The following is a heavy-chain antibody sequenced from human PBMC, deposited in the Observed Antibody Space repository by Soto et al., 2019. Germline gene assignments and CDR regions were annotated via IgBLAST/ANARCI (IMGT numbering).Heavy chain of an antibody. CDR2: ISSNGGST. J-gene: IGHJ6*02. CDR1: GFTFSSYA. V-gene: IGHV3-64D*06. D-gene: IGHD3-9*01. Sequence: PGGSLRLSCSASGFTFSSYAMHWVRQAPGKGLEYVSAISSNGGSTYYADSVKGRFTISRDNSKNTLYLQMSSLRAEDTAVYYYVIFDILTGYYGLRGMDVWGQGTRVTVSS. CDR3: VIFDILTGYYGLRGMDV.